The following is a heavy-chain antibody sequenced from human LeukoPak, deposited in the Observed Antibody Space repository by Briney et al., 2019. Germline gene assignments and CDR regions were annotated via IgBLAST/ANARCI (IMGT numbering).Heavy chain of an antibody. CDR1: GFTFDDYD. J-gene: IGHJ4*02. V-gene: IGHV3-9*01. CDR2: ISWNSGSI. Sequence: GGSLRLSCAASGFTFDDYDMHWVRQAPGKGLEWVSGISWNSGSIGYADSVKGRFTISRDNAKNSLYLQMNSLRAEDTAVYYCARYYYDSSGYEADYWGQGTLVTVSS. CDR3: ARYYYDSSGYEADY. D-gene: IGHD3-22*01.